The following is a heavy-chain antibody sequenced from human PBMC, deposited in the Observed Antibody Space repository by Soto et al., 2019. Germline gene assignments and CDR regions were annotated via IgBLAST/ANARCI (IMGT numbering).Heavy chain of an antibody. V-gene: IGHV3-9*01. J-gene: IGHJ4*02. D-gene: IGHD3-10*01. CDR2: ISWNSYSI. CDR1: GFTFDDYA. Sequence: EVQLVESGGGLVQPGRSLRLSCAASGFTFDDYAMHWVRQAPGKGLEWVSGISWNSYSIGYADTVKGRFTISRDNAKNSLYLQLNSLRAEDTALYYCAKDGGITMVRGVITKSSGFDYWGQRSPVTVSS. CDR3: AKDGGITMVRGVITKSSGFDY.